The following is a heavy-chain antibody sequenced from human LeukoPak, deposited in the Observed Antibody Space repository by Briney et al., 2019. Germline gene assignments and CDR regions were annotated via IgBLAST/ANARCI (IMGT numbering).Heavy chain of an antibody. Sequence: GSVKVSCKASGYTFTSYGISWVRQAPGQGLEWMGWISAYNGNTNYAQKLQGRITMTTDTSTSTAYMELRSLRSDDTAVYYCASSDYGDYVGGAFDIWGQGTTVTVSS. D-gene: IGHD4-17*01. V-gene: IGHV1-18*01. CDR3: ASSDYGDYVGGAFDI. CDR2: ISAYNGNT. J-gene: IGHJ3*02. CDR1: GYTFTSYG.